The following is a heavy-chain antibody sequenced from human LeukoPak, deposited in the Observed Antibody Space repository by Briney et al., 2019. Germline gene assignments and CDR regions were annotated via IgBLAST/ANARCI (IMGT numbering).Heavy chain of an antibody. J-gene: IGHJ4*02. CDR1: DGSFSIYY. V-gene: IGHV4-34*01. CDR2: INHSGGS. CDR3: ARRVRSADYRLDY. Sequence: SETLSLTCAVYDGSFSIYYWSWIRQSPGKGLEWIGEINHSGGSNYNPSLKSRVTISIDTSKNQFSLNLTSVTAADTAVYYCARRVRSADYRLDYWGQGTLVTVSS. D-gene: IGHD4-11*01.